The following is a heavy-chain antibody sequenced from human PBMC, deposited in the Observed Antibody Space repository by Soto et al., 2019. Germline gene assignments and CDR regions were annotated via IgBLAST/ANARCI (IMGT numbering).Heavy chain of an antibody. D-gene: IGHD3-16*01. CDR3: ARGARAYYYYMDV. J-gene: IGHJ6*03. Sequence: QVQLQESGPGLVKPSGTLSLTCAVSGGPITTNNWWSWVRQPPGKGLEWIGEIYHSGSPNYNPSLKGRVAISIDKSMDQFSLRLSSVTAADTAVYYCARGARAYYYYMDVWGKGTTVTVS. CDR1: GGPITTNNW. V-gene: IGHV4-4*02. CDR2: IYHSGSP.